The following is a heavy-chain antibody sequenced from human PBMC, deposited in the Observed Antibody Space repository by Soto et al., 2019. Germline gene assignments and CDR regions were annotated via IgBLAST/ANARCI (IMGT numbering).Heavy chain of an antibody. CDR2: IYYSGST. Sequence: SETLSLTCTVSGGSISSSSYYWGWIRQPPGKGLEWIGSIYYSGSTYYNPSLKSRVTISVDTSKNQFSLKLSSVTAEDTAVYYCVRPFYDLDSRPPFDHWGPGTLVTVSS. V-gene: IGHV4-39*01. D-gene: IGHD3-22*01. J-gene: IGHJ4*02. CDR1: GGSISSSSYY. CDR3: VRPFYDLDSRPPFDH.